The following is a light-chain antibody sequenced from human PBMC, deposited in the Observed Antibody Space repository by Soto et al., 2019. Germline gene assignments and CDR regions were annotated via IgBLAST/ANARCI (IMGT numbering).Light chain of an antibody. J-gene: IGKJ4*01. CDR1: QSITNNY. CDR2: DVS. V-gene: IGKV3D-20*02. CDR3: QQRSSWPVT. Sequence: ENVLTQSPGTLSLSPGERATLSCRASQSITNNYLAWYQQKPGQAPRLLIYDVSNRATGIPARFSGSGSGTDFTLTISSLEPEDFAVYYCQQRSSWPVTFGGGTKVEIK.